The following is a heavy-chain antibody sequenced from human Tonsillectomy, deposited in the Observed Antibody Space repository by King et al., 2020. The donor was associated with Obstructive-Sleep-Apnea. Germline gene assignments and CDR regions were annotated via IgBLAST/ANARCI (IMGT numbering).Heavy chain of an antibody. Sequence: QLVQSGAEVKKPGSSGKVSCKASGGTFSSYAISWVRQAPVQGLEWLGGVIPIFVTANYAQKVQGRVTITADETTSTADMELSSLRSEDTAVYYCARSDSGSYAIDYWGQGTLVTVSS. CDR3: ARSDSGSYAIDY. CDR1: GGTFSSYA. J-gene: IGHJ4*02. D-gene: IGHD1-26*01. V-gene: IGHV1-69*01. CDR2: VIPIFVTA.